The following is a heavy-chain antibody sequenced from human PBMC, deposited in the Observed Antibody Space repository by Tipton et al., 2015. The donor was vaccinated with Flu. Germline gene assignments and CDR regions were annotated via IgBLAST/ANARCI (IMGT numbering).Heavy chain of an antibody. CDR2: IYTSGST. D-gene: IGHD4-23*01. CDR1: GGSISSGSYY. J-gene: IGHJ4*02. Sequence: TLSLTCTVSGGSISSGSYYWSWIRQPAGKGLEWIGRIYTSGSTNYNPSLKSRVTISVDTSKNQFSLKLSSVTAADTAVYYCARDRRARTAAGGVDWGQGTLVTVSS. CDR3: ARDRRARTAAGGVD. V-gene: IGHV4-61*02.